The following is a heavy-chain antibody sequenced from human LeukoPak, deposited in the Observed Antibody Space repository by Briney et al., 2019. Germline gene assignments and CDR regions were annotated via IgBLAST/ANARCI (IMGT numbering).Heavy chain of an antibody. D-gene: IGHD6-19*01. V-gene: IGHV3-74*01. Sequence: GGSLRLSCEPSGFTFSSYWLGWVRQAPGKGLGWFSSINSDGSTTNYADSVKGRFTISRDNAKNTLYLQMNSLRAEDTAVYYCAREAVADSRGDYWGQGTLVTVSS. CDR1: GFTFSSYW. CDR3: AREAVADSRGDY. J-gene: IGHJ4*02. CDR2: INSDGSTT.